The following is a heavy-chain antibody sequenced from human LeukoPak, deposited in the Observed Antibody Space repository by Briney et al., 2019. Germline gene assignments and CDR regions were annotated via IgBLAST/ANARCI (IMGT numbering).Heavy chain of an antibody. CDR3: TRRRDSTTGGAFDI. J-gene: IGHJ3*02. Sequence: PGESLKISCKASGYSFTKYWIAWVRQMPGKGLEWMGIIYPDDSDTKYSPAFQGQVTISADKSISTAYLQWSGLKTSDTAIYYCTRRRDSTTGGAFDIWGQGTLVTVSS. CDR2: IYPDDSDT. V-gene: IGHV5-51*01. D-gene: IGHD6-13*01. CDR1: GYSFTKYW.